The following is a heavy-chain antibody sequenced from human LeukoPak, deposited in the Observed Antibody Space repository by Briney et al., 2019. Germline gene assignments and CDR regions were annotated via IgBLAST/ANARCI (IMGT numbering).Heavy chain of an antibody. D-gene: IGHD1-7*01. V-gene: IGHV4-38-2*02. J-gene: IGHJ5*02. CDR3: ARVDGSGITGTIGWFDP. CDR1: GYSISSGYY. CDR2: IYHSGST. Sequence: PSETLSLTCTVSGYSISSGYYWGWIRQPPGKGLEWIGSIYHSGSTYYNPSLKSRVTISVDTSKNQFSLKVSSVTAADTAVYYCARVDGSGITGTIGWFDPWGQGTLVTVSS.